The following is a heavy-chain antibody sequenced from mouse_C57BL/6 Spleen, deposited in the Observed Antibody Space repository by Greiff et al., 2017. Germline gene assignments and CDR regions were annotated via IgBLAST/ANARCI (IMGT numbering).Heavy chain of an antibody. J-gene: IGHJ2*01. Sequence: ESGPGLVKPSQSLSLTCSVTGYSITSGYYWNWIRQFPGNKLEWMGYISYDGSNNYHQSLKNRISITRDTSKNPFFLKLNSVTTEDTATYYCARDLYYGSSDYWGQGTTLTVSS. CDR3: ARDLYYGSSDY. CDR2: ISYDGSN. V-gene: IGHV3-6*01. D-gene: IGHD1-1*01. CDR1: GYSITSGYY.